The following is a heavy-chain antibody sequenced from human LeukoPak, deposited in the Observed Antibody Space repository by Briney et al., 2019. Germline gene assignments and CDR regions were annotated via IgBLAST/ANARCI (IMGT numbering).Heavy chain of an antibody. J-gene: IGHJ3*02. CDR2: IIPIFGTA. Sequence: SVKVSCKASGGTFSSYAISWVRQAPGQGLEWMGGIIPIFGTANYAQKFQGRVTITTDESTSTAYMELSSLRSEDTAVYYCARSEDTGDAFDIWGQGTMVTVSS. V-gene: IGHV1-69*05. D-gene: IGHD2-15*01. CDR3: ARSEDTGDAFDI. CDR1: GGTFSSYA.